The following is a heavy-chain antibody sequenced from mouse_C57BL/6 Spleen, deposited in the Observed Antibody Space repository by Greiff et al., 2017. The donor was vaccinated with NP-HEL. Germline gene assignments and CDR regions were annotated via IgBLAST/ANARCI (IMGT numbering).Heavy chain of an antibody. J-gene: IGHJ3*01. CDR3: TPQLRLRTWFAY. Sequence: EVKVEESGGGLVQPGGSMKLSCAASGFTFSDAWMDWVRQSPEKGLEWVAEIRNKANNHATYYAESVKGRFTISRDDSKSSVYLQMNSLRAEDTGIYYCTPQLRLRTWFAYWGQGTLVTVSA. CDR2: IRNKANNHAT. D-gene: IGHD3-2*02. V-gene: IGHV6-6*01. CDR1: GFTFSDAW.